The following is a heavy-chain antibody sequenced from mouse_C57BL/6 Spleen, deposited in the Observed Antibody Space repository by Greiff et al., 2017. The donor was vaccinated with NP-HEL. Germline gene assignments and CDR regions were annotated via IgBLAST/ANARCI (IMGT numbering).Heavy chain of an antibody. CDR3: ARKDYHHDYAMDY. D-gene: IGHD2-4*01. Sequence: EVKLQESGPELVKPGASVKIPCKASGYTFTDYNMDWVKQSHGKSLEWIGDINPNNGGTIYNQKFKGKATLTADKSSSTAYMELRSLTSEDTAVYYCARKDYHHDYAMDYWGQGTSVTVSS. J-gene: IGHJ4*01. CDR2: INPNNGGT. V-gene: IGHV1-18*01. CDR1: GYTFTDYN.